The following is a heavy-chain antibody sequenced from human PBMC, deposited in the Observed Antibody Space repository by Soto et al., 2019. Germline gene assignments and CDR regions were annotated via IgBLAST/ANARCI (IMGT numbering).Heavy chain of an antibody. V-gene: IGHV3-64D*06. CDR2: ISTNGGST. D-gene: IGHD3-22*01. CDR1: GFTFSSDA. CDR3: VKGEYYYDSSGYYPFDY. J-gene: IGHJ4*02. Sequence: GASLILSCSSSGFTFSSDAMDSLRQAPGKGLEYVSSISTNGGSTHYADSVKGRFTISRDNSKNTQYLQMSSLRADDTAVYYCVKGEYYYDSSGYYPFDYWGQGTLVTV.